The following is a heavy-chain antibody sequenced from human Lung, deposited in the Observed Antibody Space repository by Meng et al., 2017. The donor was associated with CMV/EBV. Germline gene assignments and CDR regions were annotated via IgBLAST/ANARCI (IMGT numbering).Heavy chain of an antibody. CDR1: GDSFSGYY. CDR3: ARRRRWSLVRLGAFDM. Sequence: SXTXSLXCAFHGDSFSGYYWSWIRQPPGQGLEWIGEINHGGSANYNSSLQTRLNISIDTPKNQFSLEMRSVTAADTAVYYCARRRRWSLVRLGAFDMWGQGXLVTVSS. CDR2: INHGGSA. J-gene: IGHJ3*02. D-gene: IGHD3-16*01. V-gene: IGHV4-34*01.